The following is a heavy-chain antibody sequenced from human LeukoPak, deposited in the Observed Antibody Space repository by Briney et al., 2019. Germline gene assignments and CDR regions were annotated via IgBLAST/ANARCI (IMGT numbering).Heavy chain of an antibody. CDR3: AQREAGFDY. J-gene: IGHJ4*02. D-gene: IGHD6-25*01. V-gene: IGHV1-8*01. CDR1: GFTFTNND. Sequence: ASVKVSCKASGFTFTNNDINWVRQAPGQGLEWMGWMNPNSGNIGYGQKFQGRVTMTRNTSISAAYMELSSLRSDDTAMYYCAQREAGFDYWGQGTLVTVSS. CDR2: MNPNSGNI.